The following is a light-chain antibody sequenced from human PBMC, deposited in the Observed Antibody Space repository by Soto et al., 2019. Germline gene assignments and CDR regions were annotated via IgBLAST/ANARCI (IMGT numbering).Light chain of an antibody. Sequence: DIVLTQSPATLSLSPGERATLSCRASQSVGTSLAWYQQRPGQAPRLLLSAASTRAAGIPARFSGSGSGTDFTLTISSLQPEDVAVYYCQQHTNWPPRDTFGQGTKLEIK. J-gene: IGKJ2*01. CDR1: QSVGTS. V-gene: IGKV3-11*01. CDR2: AAS. CDR3: QQHTNWPPRDT.